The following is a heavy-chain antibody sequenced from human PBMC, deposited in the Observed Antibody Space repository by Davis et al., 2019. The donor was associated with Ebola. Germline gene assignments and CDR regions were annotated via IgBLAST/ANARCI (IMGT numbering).Heavy chain of an antibody. V-gene: IGHV4-59*08. CDR3: ARHRRTGYYYIFDY. D-gene: IGHD3-22*01. Sequence: SETLSLTCTVSGGSISPNYWSWIRQPPGKGVEWIGSISYIGNTNYNPSLKSRVTFSGDTSMNHLSLELRSVTAADTAVYYCARHRRTGYYYIFDYWGQGTLVTVSS. CDR2: ISYIGNT. CDR1: GGSISPNY. J-gene: IGHJ4*02.